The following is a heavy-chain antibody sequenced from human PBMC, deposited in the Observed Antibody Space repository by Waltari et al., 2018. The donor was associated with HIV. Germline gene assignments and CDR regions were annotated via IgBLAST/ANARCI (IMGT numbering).Heavy chain of an antibody. Sequence: QVLLQESGPGLVKPSETLSLTCTVSGGSITSYYWSWIRQPPGKGLEWIGYIYYIGSTNYNPSLQSRATISLDTSKHQVSLKLSSVTAADTAVYYCASRGMHYYDSSGYYSWGQGTLVTVSS. J-gene: IGHJ4*02. CDR2: IYYIGST. CDR3: ASRGMHYYDSSGYYS. V-gene: IGHV4-59*01. D-gene: IGHD3-22*01. CDR1: GGSITSYY.